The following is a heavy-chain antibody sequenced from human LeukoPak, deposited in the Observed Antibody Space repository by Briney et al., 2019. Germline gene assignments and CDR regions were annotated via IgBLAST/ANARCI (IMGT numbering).Heavy chain of an antibody. Sequence: GRSLRLSCAASGFTFSSYGMHWVRQAAGKGLEWVAVIWYDGTNKYYADSVKGRFTISRDNSKNTLFLQMNILRAEDTAVYYCARAAYDSSGYLTLWGQGTLVAVSS. CDR2: IWYDGTNK. V-gene: IGHV3-33*01. J-gene: IGHJ4*02. D-gene: IGHD3-22*01. CDR1: GFTFSSYG. CDR3: ARAAYDSSGYLTL.